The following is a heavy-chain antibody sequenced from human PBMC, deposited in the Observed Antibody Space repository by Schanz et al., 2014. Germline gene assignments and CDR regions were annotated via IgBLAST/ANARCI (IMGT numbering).Heavy chain of an antibody. D-gene: IGHD4-17*01. V-gene: IGHV1-2*04. CDR2: INPNSGTT. J-gene: IGHJ4*02. CDR3: ARAFGDYDPAGALDY. Sequence: QVQLVQSGAEVKKPGASVKVSCKASGYTFTSDSMHWVRQAPGQGLEWMGMINPNSGTTNYAQKFQGWVTMSRDTSISTAYMELSRLKSDDTAVYYCARAFGDYDPAGALDYWGQGTMVTVSS. CDR1: GYTFTSDS.